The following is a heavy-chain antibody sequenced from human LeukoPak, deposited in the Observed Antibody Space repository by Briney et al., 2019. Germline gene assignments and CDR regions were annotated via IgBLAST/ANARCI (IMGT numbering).Heavy chain of an antibody. Sequence: SETLSLTCTVSGDSIMSNIYCWYWLLLPPGKGLEWIGATFYTGRTFYSPSLKSRVSISVDTSKNQFSLDLSSATAADTAVYYCARRRHNFDFYDVWGQGTRVTVSS. CDR3: ARRRHNFDFYDV. CDR2: TFYTGRT. J-gene: IGHJ3*01. CDR1: GDSIMSNIYC. V-gene: IGHV4-39*01. D-gene: IGHD3/OR15-3a*01.